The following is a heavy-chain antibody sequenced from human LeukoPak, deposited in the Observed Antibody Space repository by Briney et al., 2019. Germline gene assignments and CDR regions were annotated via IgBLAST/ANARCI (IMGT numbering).Heavy chain of an antibody. D-gene: IGHD5-18*01. CDR1: GYTFTNYY. V-gene: IGHV1-46*01. Sequence: ASVKVSCKAAGYTFTNYYLHWVRQAPGQGLEWMGVIDPSGGSTTYAQKFQGRVTMTRDTSTSTVYMELTSLKSEDTAMYYCARDWGIQQWPPSYFDHWGRGTLVTVSS. CDR3: ARDWGIQQWPPSYFDH. CDR2: IDPSGGST. J-gene: IGHJ4*02.